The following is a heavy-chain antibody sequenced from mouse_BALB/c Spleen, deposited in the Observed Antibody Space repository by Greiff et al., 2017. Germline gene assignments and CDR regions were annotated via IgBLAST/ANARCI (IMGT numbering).Heavy chain of an antibody. J-gene: IGHJ3*01. CDR1: GYTFTSYW. CDR3: ARGVIRWGLAY. V-gene: IGHV1-7*01. CDR2: INPSAGYT. D-gene: IGHD1-1*01. Sequence: QVQLQQSGAELAKPGASVKMSCKASGYTFTSYWMHWVNQRPGQGLEWIGYINPSAGYTEYNQKFKDKATLTADKSSSTAYMQLSSMTSEDSAVYYCARGVIRWGLAYWGQGTLVTVSA.